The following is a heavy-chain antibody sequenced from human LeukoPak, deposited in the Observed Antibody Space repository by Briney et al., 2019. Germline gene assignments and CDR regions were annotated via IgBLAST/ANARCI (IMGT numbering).Heavy chain of an antibody. CDR3: VQTTGWPGFDY. J-gene: IGHJ4*02. D-gene: IGHD6-19*01. CDR1: GVSISRFY. Sequence: SETLSLTCTTSGVSISRFYWSWVRQPPGKGLEWIANIYNGVPTFFNPPLKSRATISVDTSKGQFSLQLASVTAAVTAVYYCVQTTGWPGFDYWGQGILVTVSS. V-gene: IGHV4-4*09. CDR2: IYNGVPT.